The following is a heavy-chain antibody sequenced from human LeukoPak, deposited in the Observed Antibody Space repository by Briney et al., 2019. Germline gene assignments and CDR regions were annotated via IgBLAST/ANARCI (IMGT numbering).Heavy chain of an antibody. CDR3: AKDPAAYVLGWFDP. V-gene: IGHV3-23*01. J-gene: IGHJ5*02. D-gene: IGHD3-3*02. CDR1: GFTFSFYA. Sequence: GGSLRLSCAASGFTFSFYAMIWVRQAPGKGLEWVSGISGSGGSTDYADSVKGRFTISRDNSKNTLYLQMNSLRVEDTAVYYCAKDPAAYVLGWFDPWGQGTLVTVSS. CDR2: ISGSGGST.